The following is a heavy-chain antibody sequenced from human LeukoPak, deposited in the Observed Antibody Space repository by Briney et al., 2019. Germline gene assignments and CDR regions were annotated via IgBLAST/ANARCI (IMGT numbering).Heavy chain of an antibody. J-gene: IGHJ5*02. V-gene: IGHV3-21*01. CDR2: IDPSSTYI. Sequence: GGSLRLSCAASGFTFRSYSMNWVRQAPGKGLEWVSAIDPSSTYIYYADSVKGRFTISRDDAKNSLYLQMNSLRAEDTAVYYCARGLGSRVGSSGGSCYLWGQGTLVTVSS. CDR3: ARGLGSRVGSSGGSCYL. CDR1: GFTFRSYS. D-gene: IGHD2-15*01.